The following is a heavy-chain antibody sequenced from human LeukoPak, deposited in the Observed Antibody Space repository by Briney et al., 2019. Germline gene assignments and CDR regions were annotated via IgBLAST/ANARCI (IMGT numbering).Heavy chain of an antibody. Sequence: GGSLRLSCAASGFTFSSYAMHWVRQAPGKGLEYVSAMSSNGGSTYYANSVKGRFTISRDNSKNTLYLQMGSLRAEDMAVYYCARDRYYDILTGWGYFDYWGQGTLVTVSS. CDR2: MSSNGGST. D-gene: IGHD3-9*01. CDR3: ARDRYYDILTGWGYFDY. V-gene: IGHV3-64*01. J-gene: IGHJ4*02. CDR1: GFTFSSYA.